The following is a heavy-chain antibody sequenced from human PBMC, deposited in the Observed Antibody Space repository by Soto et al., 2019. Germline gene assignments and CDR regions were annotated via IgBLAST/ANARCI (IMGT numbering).Heavy chain of an antibody. D-gene: IGHD4-17*01. CDR3: ARASLGMATVNFIDY. CDR2: IYYSGST. Sequence: SETLSLTCTVSGGSISSYYWSWIRQPPGKGLEWIGYIYYSGSTNYNPSLKSRVTISVDTSKNQFSLKLSSVTAADTAVYYCARASLGMATVNFIDYWGQGTLVTVSS. V-gene: IGHV4-59*01. J-gene: IGHJ4*02. CDR1: GGSISSYY.